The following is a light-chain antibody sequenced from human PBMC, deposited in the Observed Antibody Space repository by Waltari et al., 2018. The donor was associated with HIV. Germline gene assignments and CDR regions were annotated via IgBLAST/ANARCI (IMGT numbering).Light chain of an antibody. CDR2: WAS. J-gene: IGKJ4*01. V-gene: IGKV4-1*01. Sequence: DIVMTQSPDSLAVSLGERATINCRSSKSILYSSNNKNFLAWYQQKPGQPPKLLIYWASTRESGVPDRFSGSGSGTDFTLTISSLQAEDVAVYYCQQYYTTSPLTFGGGTKVEIK. CDR1: KSILYSSNNKNF. CDR3: QQYYTTSPLT.